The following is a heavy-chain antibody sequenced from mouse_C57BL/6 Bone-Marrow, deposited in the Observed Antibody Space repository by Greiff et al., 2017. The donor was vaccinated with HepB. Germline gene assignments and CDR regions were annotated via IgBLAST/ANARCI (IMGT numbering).Heavy chain of an antibody. V-gene: IGHV1-15*01. CDR3: TREGSGYEVDY. Sequence: QVQLKESGAELVRPGASVTLSCKASGYTFTDYEMHWVKQTPVHGLEWIGAIDPETGGTAYNQKFKGKAILTADKSSGTAYMELRSLTSEDSAVYDCTREGSGYEVDYWGQGTTLTVSS. CDR2: IDPETGGT. D-gene: IGHD3-2*02. CDR1: GYTFTDYE. J-gene: IGHJ2*01.